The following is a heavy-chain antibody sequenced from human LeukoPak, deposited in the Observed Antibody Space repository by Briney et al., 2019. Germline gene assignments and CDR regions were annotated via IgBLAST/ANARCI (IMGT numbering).Heavy chain of an antibody. J-gene: IGHJ6*02. CDR1: GFTFSSYA. CDR2: IYSGGST. D-gene: IGHD1-26*01. Sequence: GGSLRLSCAASGFTFSSYAMSWVRQAPGKGLEWVSVIYSGGSTYYADSVKGRFTISRDNPKNTLYLQMNSLRAEDTAVYYCARSPYSGSYNYYYYGMDVWGQGTTVTVSS. V-gene: IGHV3-53*01. CDR3: ARSPYSGSYNYYYYGMDV.